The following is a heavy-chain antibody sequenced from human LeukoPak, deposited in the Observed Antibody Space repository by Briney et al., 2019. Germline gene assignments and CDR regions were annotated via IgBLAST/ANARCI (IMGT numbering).Heavy chain of an antibody. D-gene: IGHD2-15*01. J-gene: IGHJ3*01. Sequence: GGSLRVSCAASGFIVSSHYMSWVRQAPGKQLEWVAVMYTGGTTYYADSVKGRFTISRDNSKNTVDLQMNGLRAEDTALYHCARSYCSGGSCFGSFGAFDVWRQGTMVTVSS. CDR1: GFIVSSHY. CDR2: MYTGGTT. V-gene: IGHV3-53*01. CDR3: ARSYCSGGSCFGSFGAFDV.